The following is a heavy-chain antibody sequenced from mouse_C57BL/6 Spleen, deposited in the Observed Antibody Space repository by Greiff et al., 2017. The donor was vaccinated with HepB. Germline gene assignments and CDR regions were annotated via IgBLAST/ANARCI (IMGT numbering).Heavy chain of an antibody. V-gene: IGHV1-50*01. CDR2: IDPSDSYT. J-gene: IGHJ3*01. Sequence: QVQLQQPGAELVKPGASVKLSCKASGYTFTSYWMQWVKQRPGQGLEWIGEIDPSDSYTNYNQKFKGKATLTVDTSSSTAYMQLSSLASEDSAVYYCARGGANGKPGWFAYWGQGTLVTVSA. CDR3: ARGGANGKPGWFAY. CDR1: GYTFTSYW. D-gene: IGHD2-1*01.